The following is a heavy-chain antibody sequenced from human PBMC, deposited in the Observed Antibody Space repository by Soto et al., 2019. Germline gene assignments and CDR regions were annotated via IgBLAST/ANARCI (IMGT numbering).Heavy chain of an antibody. V-gene: IGHV3-33*01. D-gene: IGHD6-19*01. J-gene: IGHJ4*02. CDR3: ARGGTQWLVHDY. Sequence: QVQLVESGGGVVQPGRSLRLSCAASGFTFSSYGMNWVRQAPGKGLEWVAVIWYDGSNKYYTDSVKGRFTISRDNSKNTRYLQMNSLRAEDTAVYYCARGGTQWLVHDYWGQGTLVTVSS. CDR2: IWYDGSNK. CDR1: GFTFSSYG.